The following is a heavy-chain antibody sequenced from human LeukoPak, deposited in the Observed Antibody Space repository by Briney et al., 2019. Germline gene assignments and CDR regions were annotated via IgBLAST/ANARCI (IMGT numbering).Heavy chain of an antibody. CDR3: AKDVSYGSGTDYGMDV. Sequence: PGGSLRLSCAASGFTFDDYAMHWVRQAPGKGLEWVSGISWNSGSIGYADSVKGRFTISSDNAKSSLYLQMNSLRAEDTALYYCAKDVSYGSGTDYGMDVWGQGTTVTVSS. CDR1: GFTFDDYA. CDR2: ISWNSGSI. J-gene: IGHJ6*02. V-gene: IGHV3-9*01. D-gene: IGHD3-10*01.